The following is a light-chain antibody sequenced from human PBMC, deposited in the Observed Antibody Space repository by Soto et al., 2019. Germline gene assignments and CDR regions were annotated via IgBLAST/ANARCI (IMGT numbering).Light chain of an antibody. CDR2: DAS. Sequence: DIQMTQSPSTLSASVGDRVTITCRASQSISSWLAWYQQKPGKAPKLLIYDASSLESGVPSRFSGSGSGTEFTITISSLQPDDFATYYCQHYNSYSEAFGQGTKVDIK. CDR3: QHYNSYSEA. CDR1: QSISSW. J-gene: IGKJ1*01. V-gene: IGKV1-5*01.